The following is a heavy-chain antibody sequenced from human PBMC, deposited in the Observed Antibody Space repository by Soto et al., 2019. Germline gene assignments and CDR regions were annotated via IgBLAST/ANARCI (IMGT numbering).Heavy chain of an antibody. J-gene: IGHJ6*02. Sequence: QVDLVQSGAEVKKPGASVTISCKSSGSAIKRYYIHWGRQAPGRGLEWMGIINPGGGSASYAQKLQNRVTIEKDTYTGTVYMDLRSLRTEDTAVYYCARDTSGWSLNGLDVWGQGTTDNVSS. V-gene: IGHV1-46*02. D-gene: IGHD6-19*01. CDR2: INPGGGSA. CDR1: GSAIKRYY. CDR3: ARDTSGWSLNGLDV.